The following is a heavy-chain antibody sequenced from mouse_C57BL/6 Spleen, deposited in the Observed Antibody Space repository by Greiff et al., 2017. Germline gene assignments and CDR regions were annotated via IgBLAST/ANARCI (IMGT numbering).Heavy chain of an antibody. CDR1: GFTFSDYG. J-gene: IGHJ2*01. CDR3: ATYYYGSSFFDY. V-gene: IGHV5-17*01. CDR2: ISSGSSTI. Sequence: EVKLEESGGGLVKPGGSLKLSCAASGFTFSDYGMHWVRQAPEKGLEWVAYISSGSSTIYYADTVKGRFTISRDNAKNTLFLQMTSLSSEDTAMYYCATYYYGSSFFDYWGQGTTLTVSS. D-gene: IGHD1-1*01.